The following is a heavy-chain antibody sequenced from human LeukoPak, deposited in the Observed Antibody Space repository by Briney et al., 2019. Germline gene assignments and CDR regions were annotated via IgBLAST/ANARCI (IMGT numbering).Heavy chain of an antibody. Sequence: SVKVSCKASGGTFSSYAISWVRQAPGQGLEWMGWIIPILGIANYAQKFQGRVTITADKSTSTAYMELSSLRSEDTAVYYCARGYYSQNHFDYWGKGPLVTVSS. J-gene: IGHJ4*02. V-gene: IGHV1-69*10. D-gene: IGHD3-22*01. CDR3: ARGYYSQNHFDY. CDR2: IIPILGIA. CDR1: GGTFSSYA.